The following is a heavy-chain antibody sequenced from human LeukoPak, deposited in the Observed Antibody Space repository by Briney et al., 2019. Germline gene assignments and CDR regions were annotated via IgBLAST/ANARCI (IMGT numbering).Heavy chain of an antibody. D-gene: IGHD3-22*01. CDR2: ISGNGVST. Sequence: AGGSLRLSCSASGFTFSMSAMHWVRQAPGKGLQYVSVISGNGVSTSYADSVKGRFTISRDNSKNTVYLQMNSLRADDTAVYYCARDRRYYDSPYYFDYWGQGTLVTVSS. J-gene: IGHJ4*02. CDR3: ARDRRYYDSPYYFDY. CDR1: GFTFSMSA. V-gene: IGHV3-64*04.